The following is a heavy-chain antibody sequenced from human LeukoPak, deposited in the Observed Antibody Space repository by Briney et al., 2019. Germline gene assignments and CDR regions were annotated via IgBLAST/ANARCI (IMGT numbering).Heavy chain of an antibody. Sequence: SGTLSLTCTGSSYTISNYYWSWIRQAPGEGLEWIGYVFYSGSTNYSPSLKSRVTISIDMSKNQSSLRLKSVTAADTALYYCATYASPNMLTPYYFDHWGQGILVTVSS. CDR2: VFYSGST. J-gene: IGHJ4*02. V-gene: IGHV4-59*01. D-gene: IGHD3-9*01. CDR3: ATYASPNMLTPYYFDH. CDR1: SYTISNYY.